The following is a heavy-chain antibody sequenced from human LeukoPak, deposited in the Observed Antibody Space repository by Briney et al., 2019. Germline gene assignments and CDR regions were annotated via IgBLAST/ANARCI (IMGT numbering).Heavy chain of an antibody. CDR1: GFTVSSNY. CDR3: AREGVVDGPGYFDY. CDR2: IYSGGST. D-gene: IGHD3-22*01. J-gene: IGHJ4*02. V-gene: IGHV3-53*01. Sequence: GGSLRLSCAASGFTVSSNYMSWVRQAPGKGLEWVSVIYSGGSTYYADSVKGRFTISRDNSKNTLYLQMNSLRAEDTAVYYCAREGVVDGPGYFDYWGQGTLVTVSS.